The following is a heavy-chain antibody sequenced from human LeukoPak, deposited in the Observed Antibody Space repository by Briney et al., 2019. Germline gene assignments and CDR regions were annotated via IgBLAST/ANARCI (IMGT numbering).Heavy chain of an antibody. CDR1: GFTFSSYS. CDR2: INWNGDST. Sequence: GGSLRLSXAASGFTFSSYSMSWVRQVPGKGLEWVSGINWNGDSTGYADSVKGRFTISRDNAKNSLYLQMNTLRAEDTALYYCARAKDRNFYYYMDVWGKGTTVTVSS. V-gene: IGHV3-20*04. J-gene: IGHJ6*03. CDR3: ARAKDRNFYYYMDV.